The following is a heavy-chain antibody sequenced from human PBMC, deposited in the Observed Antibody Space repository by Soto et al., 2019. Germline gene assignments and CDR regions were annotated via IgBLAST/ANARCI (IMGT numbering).Heavy chain of an antibody. D-gene: IGHD2-8*02. CDR2: MYHGGTT. CDR1: GYSVSSDSY. Sequence: SETLSLTCLVSGYSVSSDSYWACIRQSPGKGLEWIVSMYHGGTTFYNPSLKSRVTMSLDTSKNQFSLKLSSVTDADTAIYYCARVHVMVVDGSTFDYWGQGIPVTVSS. J-gene: IGHJ4*02. V-gene: IGHV4-38-2*01. CDR3: ARVHVMVVDGSTFDY.